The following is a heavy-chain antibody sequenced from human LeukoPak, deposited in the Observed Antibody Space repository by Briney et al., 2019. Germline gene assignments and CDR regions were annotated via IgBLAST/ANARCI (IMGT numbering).Heavy chain of an antibody. V-gene: IGHV5-51*01. Sequence: GESLKISCKGSGYSFTSYWIGWVRQMPGKGLEWMGSIYPGESDTRYSPSFQGPVTISVDKSISNAYMQRSSLKASDTAMYSCASSRRDGYNPHYYYGMDVWGQGTTVTVSS. CDR3: ASSRRDGYNPHYYYGMDV. CDR2: IYPGESDT. J-gene: IGHJ6*02. CDR1: GYSFTSYW. D-gene: IGHD5-24*01.